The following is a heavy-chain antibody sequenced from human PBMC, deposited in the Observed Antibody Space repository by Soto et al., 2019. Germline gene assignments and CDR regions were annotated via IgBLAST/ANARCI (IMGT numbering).Heavy chain of an antibody. CDR3: ARGKGEYCSGGSCYSDGYNSAPFDY. CDR2: ISYDGSNK. J-gene: IGHJ4*02. V-gene: IGHV3-30-3*01. D-gene: IGHD2-15*01. CDR1: GFTFSSYA. Sequence: QVQLVESGGGVVQPGRSLRLSCAASGFTFSSYAMHWVRQAPGKGLEWVAVISYDGSNKYYADSVKGRFTISRDNSKNTRYLQMNSLRAEDAAVYYCARGKGEYCSGGSCYSDGYNSAPFDYWGQGTLVTVSS.